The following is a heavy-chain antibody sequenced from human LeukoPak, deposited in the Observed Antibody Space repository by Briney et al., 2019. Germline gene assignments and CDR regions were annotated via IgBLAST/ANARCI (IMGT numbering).Heavy chain of an antibody. Sequence: SETLSLTCAVYGGSFSGYYWSWIRQPPGEGLEWMGEINHSGSTNYNPSLKSRVTISVDTSKNQFSLKLSSVTAADTAVYYCARGLGLRYFDWSKNWFDPWGQGTLVTVSS. D-gene: IGHD3-9*01. CDR2: INHSGST. CDR1: GGSFSGYY. V-gene: IGHV4-34*01. CDR3: ARGLGLRYFDWSKNWFDP. J-gene: IGHJ5*02.